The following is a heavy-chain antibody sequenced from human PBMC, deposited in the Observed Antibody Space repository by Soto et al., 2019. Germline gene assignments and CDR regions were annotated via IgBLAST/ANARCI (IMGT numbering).Heavy chain of an antibody. V-gene: IGHV1-8*01. D-gene: IGHD4-17*01. CDR1: GYTFTSYD. CDR3: ARVGEVTTHGPYYYYMDV. J-gene: IGHJ6*03. CDR2: MNPNSGNT. Sequence: ASVKVSCKASGYTFTSYDINWVRQATGQGLEWMGWMNPNSGNTGYAQKFQGRVTMTRNTSISTAYMELSSLRSEDTAVYYCARVGEVTTHGPYYYYMDVWGKGTTVTVSS.